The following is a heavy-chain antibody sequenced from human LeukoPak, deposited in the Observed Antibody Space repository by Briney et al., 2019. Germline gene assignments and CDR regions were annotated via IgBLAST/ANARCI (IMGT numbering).Heavy chain of an antibody. Sequence: SETLSLTCAVYGGSFSGYYWSWIHQPPGKGLEWIGEINHSGSTNYNPSLKSRVTISVDTSKNQFSLKLSSVTAADTAVYYCARTRTAAAGTRPFNWFDPWGQGTLVTVSS. D-gene: IGHD6-13*01. CDR1: GGSFSGYY. CDR3: ARTRTAAAGTRPFNWFDP. J-gene: IGHJ5*02. CDR2: INHSGST. V-gene: IGHV4-34*01.